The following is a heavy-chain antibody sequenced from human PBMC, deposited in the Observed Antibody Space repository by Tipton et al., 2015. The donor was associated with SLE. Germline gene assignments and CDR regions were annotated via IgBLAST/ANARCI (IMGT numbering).Heavy chain of an antibody. V-gene: IGHV4-31*03. CDR3: ARTLGAIAHTVDDAFDI. CDR1: GGALSGSGNY. Sequence: TLSLTCTFSGGALSGSGNYWSWIRPHPGKGLEWIGYVYDSVTTFYNPSLKSRSTMSVDTSKNQFSLRLISVIAADTAVYYCARTLGAIAHTVDDAFDIWGQGKMVTVSS. CDR2: VYDSVTT. D-gene: IGHD1-26*01. J-gene: IGHJ3*02.